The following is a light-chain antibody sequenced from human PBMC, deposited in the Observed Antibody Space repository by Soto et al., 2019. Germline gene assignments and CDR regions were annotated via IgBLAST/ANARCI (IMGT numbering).Light chain of an antibody. CDR2: EVS. CDR3: QVWDYSSDHYV. CDR1: SSDVGGYNY. J-gene: IGLJ1*01. Sequence: QSALTQPPSASGSPGQSVTISCTGTSSDVGGYNYVSWYQQHPGKAPKLMIYEVSERPSGVPDRFSGSKSSNTASLTVSGLQAEDEADYYCQVWDYSSDHYVFGTGTKLTVL. V-gene: IGLV2-8*01.